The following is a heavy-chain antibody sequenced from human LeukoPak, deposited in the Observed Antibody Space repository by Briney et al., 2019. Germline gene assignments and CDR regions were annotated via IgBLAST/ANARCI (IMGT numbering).Heavy chain of an antibody. Sequence: GGSLRLSCAASGFTVSSNYMSWVRQAPGKGLEWVSVIYSGGSTYYADSVKGRFTISRDNSKNTLYLQMNSLRAEDTAVYYCARASPPTYYYGSGSEPYNWFDPWGQGTLVTVSS. J-gene: IGHJ5*02. CDR1: GFTVSSNY. D-gene: IGHD3-10*01. V-gene: IGHV3-53*01. CDR2: IYSGGST. CDR3: ARASPPTYYYGSGSEPYNWFDP.